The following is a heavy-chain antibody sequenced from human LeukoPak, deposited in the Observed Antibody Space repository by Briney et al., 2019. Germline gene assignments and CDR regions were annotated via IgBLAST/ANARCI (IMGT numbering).Heavy chain of an antibody. V-gene: IGHV3-30*18. J-gene: IGHJ6*04. CDR3: AKDLQLWSSV. CDR1: GFTLSFYG. D-gene: IGHD3-10*01. CDR2: FSYDGSNK. Sequence: GGSLRLSCAASGFTLSFYGMAWVRQAPGRGLEWVALFSYDGSNKYYADSVKGRFTISRDNSKNTLYLQMNSLRAEDTAVYYCAKDLQLWSSVWGKGTTVTVSS.